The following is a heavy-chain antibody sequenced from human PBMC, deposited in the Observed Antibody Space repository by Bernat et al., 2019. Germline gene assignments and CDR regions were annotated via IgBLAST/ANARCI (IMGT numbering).Heavy chain of an antibody. CDR2: IYYSGST. CDR3: ARQISGVYYDSGGYYMDI. V-gene: IGHV4-38-2*01. Sequence: VQLQESGPGLVKPSETLSLTCAVSGYSITSGFYWGWIRQPPGRGLEWIGSIYYSGSTYYNPSLKSRVTISVDTSKNQFSLKLSSVTAADTAVYYCARQISGVYYDSGGYYMDIWGQGTMVTVSS. J-gene: IGHJ3*02. D-gene: IGHD3-22*01. CDR1: GYSITSGFY.